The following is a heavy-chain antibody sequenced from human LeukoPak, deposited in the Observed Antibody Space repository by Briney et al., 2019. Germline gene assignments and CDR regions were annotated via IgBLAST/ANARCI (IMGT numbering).Heavy chain of an antibody. V-gene: IGHV4-38-2*02. J-gene: IGHJ4*02. D-gene: IGHD4-17*01. Sequence: SETLSLTCTVSGYSISSGYYWGWIRQPPGKGLEWIGSIYHSGTTYYNPSLKSRVTMSVDTSKNQFSLKLSSVTAADTAVYYCARANSATLTSSIDYWGQGTLVTVSS. CDR3: ARANSATLTSSIDY. CDR2: IYHSGTT. CDR1: GYSISSGYY.